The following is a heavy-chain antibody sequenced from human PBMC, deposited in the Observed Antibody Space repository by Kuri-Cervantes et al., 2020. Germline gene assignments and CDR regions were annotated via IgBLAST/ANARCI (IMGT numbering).Heavy chain of an antibody. J-gene: IGHJ4*02. D-gene: IGHD1-1*01. CDR1: GFTFSSYS. CDR2: MCSSSSTI. CDR3: ARDTTVGFDY. Sequence: ETLSLTCAASGFTFSSYSMNWVRQAPGKGVEWVSYMCSSSSTIYYADSVKGRFTISRDNAKNSLYLQLNSLRDEDTAVYYCARDTTVGFDYWGQGTLVTVSS. V-gene: IGHV3-48*02.